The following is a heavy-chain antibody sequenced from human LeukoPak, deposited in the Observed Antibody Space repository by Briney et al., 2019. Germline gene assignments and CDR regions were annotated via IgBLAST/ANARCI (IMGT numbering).Heavy chain of an antibody. CDR1: GFTLRSSA. V-gene: IGHV3-23*01. Sequence: PGGSLRLSCAASGFTLRSSAMSWVRQAPGEGLEWVSAISGDGGTISYAASVRGRFTISRDNAKNTLFLQMSSLRAGDTALYYCAKELYGNPSGYWGQGTRVTVSS. J-gene: IGHJ4*02. D-gene: IGHD2-8*01. CDR3: AKELYGNPSGY. CDR2: ISGDGGTI.